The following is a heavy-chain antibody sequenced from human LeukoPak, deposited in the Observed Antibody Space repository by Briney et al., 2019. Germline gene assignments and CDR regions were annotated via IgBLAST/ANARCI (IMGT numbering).Heavy chain of an antibody. J-gene: IGHJ3*02. Sequence: PGGSLRLSCSASGLTFSSNWMSWVRQPPGKWLDWVANIKKDGSEKYYVDSVKGRFTISRDNAKNSLYLQMNSLRAEDTAVYYCARANLMVYAIRGSDAFDIWGQGTMVTVSS. D-gene: IGHD2-8*01. CDR1: GLTFSSNW. CDR2: IKKDGSEK. CDR3: ARANLMVYAIRGSDAFDI. V-gene: IGHV3-7*04.